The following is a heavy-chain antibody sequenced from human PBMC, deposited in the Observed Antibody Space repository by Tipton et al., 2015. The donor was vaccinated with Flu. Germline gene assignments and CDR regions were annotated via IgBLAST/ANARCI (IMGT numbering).Heavy chain of an antibody. D-gene: IGHD6-19*01. V-gene: IGHV3-30*03. CDR1: GFPFSNYG. CDR2: VSKDGNSK. Sequence: SLRLSCAASGFPFSNYGMHWVRQVPGKGLEWVAIVSKDGNSKYYADSVKGRFTGSRDNSQNTLFLQMNSLRYEDTAVYYCARGRTGGWYWDYFDYWGQGTLVAVSS. J-gene: IGHJ4*02. CDR3: ARGRTGGWYWDYFDY.